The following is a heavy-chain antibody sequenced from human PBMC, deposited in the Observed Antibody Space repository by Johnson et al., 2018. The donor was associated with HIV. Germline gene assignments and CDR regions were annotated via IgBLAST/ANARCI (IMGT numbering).Heavy chain of an antibody. CDR2: ISFDGSDK. Sequence: QVQLVESGGGVVQPGRSLRLSCAASGFPFSSYGMHWVRQAPGKGLEWVAVISFDGSDKYYADSVKGRFTISRDNSKNTLYLQMNSLRAEDTAVYYCARDRAAAGTDALDIWGQGTMVTVSS. CDR1: GFPFSSYG. V-gene: IGHV3-30*03. CDR3: ARDRAAAGTDALDI. D-gene: IGHD6-13*01. J-gene: IGHJ3*02.